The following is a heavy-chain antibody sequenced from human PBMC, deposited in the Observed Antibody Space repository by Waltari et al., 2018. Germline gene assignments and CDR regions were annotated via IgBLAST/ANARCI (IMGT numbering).Heavy chain of an antibody. V-gene: IGHV3-48*03. Sequence: EVQLVESGGGLVQPGGSLRLSCAASGFTFSSYEMNWVRQAPGKGLEWVSYISSSGRTIYYADSVKGRFTISRDNAKNSLYLQMNSLRAEDTAVYYCARDSVAAAPYYYYYGMDVWGQGTTVTVSS. CDR2: ISSSGRTI. D-gene: IGHD6-19*01. J-gene: IGHJ6*02. CDR1: GFTFSSYE. CDR3: ARDSVAAAPYYYYYGMDV.